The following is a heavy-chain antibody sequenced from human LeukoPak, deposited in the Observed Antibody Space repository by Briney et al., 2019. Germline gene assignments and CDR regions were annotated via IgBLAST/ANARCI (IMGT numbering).Heavy chain of an antibody. CDR3: ARGGASSRYFGY. CDR2: VSYSGDT. V-gene: IGHV4-59*11. J-gene: IGHJ4*02. D-gene: IGHD1-26*01. CDR1: GGSISGHF. Sequence: SETLSLTCTVSGGSISGHFWSWIRQLPGKGLEWIGFVSYSGDTNYSPSFNGRVTTSLDTSKSQFSLNLNSVTAADTAVYFCARGGASSRYFGYWGQGTLVTVPS.